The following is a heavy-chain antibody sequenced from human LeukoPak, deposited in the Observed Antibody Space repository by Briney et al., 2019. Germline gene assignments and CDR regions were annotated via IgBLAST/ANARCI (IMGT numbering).Heavy chain of an antibody. J-gene: IGHJ5*02. Sequence: SETLSLTCTVSGGSVSSGSYYWSWIRQPPGKGLEWIGYIYYSGSTNYNPSLKSRVTISVDTSKNQFSLKRSSVTAADTAVYYCASCWGWFDPWGQGTLVTVSS. CDR2: IYYSGST. CDR1: GGSVSSGSYY. D-gene: IGHD7-27*01. V-gene: IGHV4-61*01. CDR3: ASCWGWFDP.